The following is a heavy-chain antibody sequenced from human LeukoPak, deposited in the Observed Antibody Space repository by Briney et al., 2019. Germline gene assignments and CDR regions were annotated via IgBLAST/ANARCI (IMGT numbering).Heavy chain of an antibody. V-gene: IGHV3-48*01. D-gene: IGHD3-3*01. CDR3: ARDRAWNYFDY. Sequence: GGSLRLSCAASEFTFSSYSMNWVRQAPGKGLEWVSYITNSGNSKSYADSVKGRFTISRDNTKSSLYLQMNGLRAEDTAVYYCARDRAWNYFDYWGRGTLVTVSS. J-gene: IGHJ4*02. CDR2: ITNSGNSK. CDR1: EFTFSSYS.